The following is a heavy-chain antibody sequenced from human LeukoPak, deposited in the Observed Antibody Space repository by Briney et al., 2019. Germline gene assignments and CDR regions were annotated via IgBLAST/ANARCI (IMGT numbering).Heavy chain of an antibody. Sequence: GGSLRLSCAPSGFIFSSHLMSWVRQAPGKALEEVANINQEGSQKYYMDSVKGRFTIARDNAKNSLSLQMKSLRAEDTGVYYCARDGEAPGISFYLWGQGKPVTVSS. CDR2: INQEGSQK. V-gene: IGHV3-7*03. CDR1: GFIFSSHL. CDR3: ARDGEAPGISFYL. J-gene: IGHJ4*02. D-gene: IGHD6-13*01.